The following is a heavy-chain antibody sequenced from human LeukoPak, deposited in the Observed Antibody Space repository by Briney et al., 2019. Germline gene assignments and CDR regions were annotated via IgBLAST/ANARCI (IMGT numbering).Heavy chain of an antibody. D-gene: IGHD4-11*01. V-gene: IGHV1-69*05. Sequence: SVKVSCKASGGTFSSYAISWVRQAPGQGLEWMGGIIPIFGTANYAQKFQGRVTITTDESTSTAYMELSSLRSEDTAVYYCARVTHGYSNGNYYYCMDVWGKGTTVTVSS. J-gene: IGHJ6*03. CDR1: GGTFSSYA. CDR3: ARVTHGYSNGNYYYCMDV. CDR2: IIPIFGTA.